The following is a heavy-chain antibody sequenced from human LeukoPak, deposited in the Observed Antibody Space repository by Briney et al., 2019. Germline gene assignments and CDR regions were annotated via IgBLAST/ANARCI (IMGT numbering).Heavy chain of an antibody. CDR2: IGPSGDDK. J-gene: IGHJ4*02. CDR1: GFTFSSYN. CDR3: ARYISGRHKGFDY. V-gene: IGHV3-21*05. Sequence: PGGSLRLSCAASGFTFSSYNMNWIRQAPGKGLEWVSYIGPSGDDKFYADSVKGRFTISRDNAKQSLFLQMNSLGVEDTAVYYCARYISGRHKGFDYWGQGTLVTISS. D-gene: IGHD6-19*01.